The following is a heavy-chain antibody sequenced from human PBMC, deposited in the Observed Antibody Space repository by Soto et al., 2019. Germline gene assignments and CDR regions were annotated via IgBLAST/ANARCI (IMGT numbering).Heavy chain of an antibody. V-gene: IGHV4-30-4*02. J-gene: IGHJ5*02. Sequence: SETLSLTCTVSGGSISSGDYYWSWIRQPPGKGLEWIGYIYYSGSTYYNPSLKSRVTISVDTSKNQFSLILSSVTSADTAVYYCARDQLSSGLYVWYDPWGQGTLVTVFS. CDR3: ARDQLSSGLYVWYDP. CDR1: GGSISSGDYY. CDR2: IYYSGST. D-gene: IGHD6-25*01.